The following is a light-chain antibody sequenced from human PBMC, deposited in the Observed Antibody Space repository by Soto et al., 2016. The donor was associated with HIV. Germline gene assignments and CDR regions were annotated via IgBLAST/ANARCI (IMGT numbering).Light chain of an antibody. CDR2: KDS. Sequence: SYELTQPPSVSVSPGQTASITCSGDTLPKQYAYWYQQKPGQAPVLVIYKDSERPSGIPERFSGSNSGNTATLTISTVEAGDEADYYCQVWDTTTDHHVVFGGGTKLTV. CDR3: QVWDTTTDHHVV. CDR1: TLPKQY. V-gene: IGLV3-25*02. J-gene: IGLJ2*01.